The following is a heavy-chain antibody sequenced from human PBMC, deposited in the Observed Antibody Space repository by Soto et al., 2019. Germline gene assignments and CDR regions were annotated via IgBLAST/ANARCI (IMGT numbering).Heavy chain of an antibody. CDR2: INAGNGNT. V-gene: IGHV1-3*01. J-gene: IGHJ6*01. CDR3: ASPANGSGFDYAWGYYYYGKDV. CDR1: GYTFTSYA. Sequence: GASVKVSCKASGYTFTSYAMHWVRQAPGQRLEWMGWINAGNGNTKYSQKFQGRVTITRDTSASTAYMELSSLRSEDTAVYYCASPANGSGFDYAWGYYYYGKDVWGQGNTVTVSS. D-gene: IGHD5-12*01.